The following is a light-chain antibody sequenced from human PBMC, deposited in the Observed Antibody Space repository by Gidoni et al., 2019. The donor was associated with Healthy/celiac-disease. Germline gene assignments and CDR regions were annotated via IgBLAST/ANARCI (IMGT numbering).Light chain of an antibody. CDR3: QQYGSSPGYT. CDR1: QSVSSSY. V-gene: IGKV3-20*01. CDR2: GAS. Sequence: VLTQSPGTLSLSPGERATLSCRASQSVSSSYLAWYQQKPGQAPRLLIYGASSRATGIPDRFSGSGSGTDFTLTISRLEPEDFAVYYCQQYGSSPGYTFGQGTKLEIK. J-gene: IGKJ2*01.